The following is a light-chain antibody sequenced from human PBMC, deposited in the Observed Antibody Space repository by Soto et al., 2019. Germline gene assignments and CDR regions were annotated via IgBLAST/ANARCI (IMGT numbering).Light chain of an antibody. V-gene: IGKV3-11*01. J-gene: IGKJ1*01. CDR1: QNISNY. Sequence: IVLTQSPATLSLSPGTRAPLSCRASQNISNYLIWYQQKPGQAPRLLIYDVSNRATGIPARFSGSGSGTDFTFTISSLEPEDFAVYYCQQRSNWPRTFGQGTKVDIK. CDR3: QQRSNWPRT. CDR2: DVS.